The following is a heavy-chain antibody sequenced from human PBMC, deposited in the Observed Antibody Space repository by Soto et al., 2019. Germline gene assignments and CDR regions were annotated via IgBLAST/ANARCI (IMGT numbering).Heavy chain of an antibody. CDR3: ARDYYKYYDSSGYYRSPAY. CDR2: ISYDGSDQ. CDR1: GFTFSSSS. J-gene: IGHJ4*02. D-gene: IGHD3-22*01. Sequence: TGGSLRLSCATSGFTFSSSSMNWVRQAPGKRLEWVALISYDGSDQYYADSGKGRFTISRDNSRNTRFLQMNILRSEDTAVYYCARDYYKYYDSSGYYRSPAYWGQGTLVTVSS. V-gene: IGHV3-30*03.